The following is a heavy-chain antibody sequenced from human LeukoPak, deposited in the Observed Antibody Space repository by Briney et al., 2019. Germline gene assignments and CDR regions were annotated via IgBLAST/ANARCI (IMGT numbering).Heavy chain of an antibody. Sequence: GGSLRLSCAASGFTFSSYGMHWVRQAPGKGLEWVAVISYDGSNKYYADSVKGRFTISRDNSKNTLYLQMNSLRAEDTAVYYCARAGGTPYFDYWGQGTLVTVSS. D-gene: IGHD1-1*01. J-gene: IGHJ4*02. CDR1: GFTFSSYG. CDR2: ISYDGSNK. V-gene: IGHV3-30*19. CDR3: ARAGGTPYFDY.